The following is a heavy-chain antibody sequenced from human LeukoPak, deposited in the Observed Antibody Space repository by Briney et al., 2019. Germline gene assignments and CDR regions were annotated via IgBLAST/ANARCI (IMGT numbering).Heavy chain of an antibody. CDR3: ARAPYGDSFDY. D-gene: IGHD4-17*01. J-gene: IGHJ4*02. CDR2: IYYSGST. Sequence: SETLSLTCTVSGGSIGSYYWSWIRQPPGKGLEWIGYIYYSGSTNYNPSLKSRVTISVDTSKNQFSLKLSSVTAADTAVYYCARAPYGDSFDYWGQGTLVTVSS. V-gene: IGHV4-59*01. CDR1: GGSIGSYY.